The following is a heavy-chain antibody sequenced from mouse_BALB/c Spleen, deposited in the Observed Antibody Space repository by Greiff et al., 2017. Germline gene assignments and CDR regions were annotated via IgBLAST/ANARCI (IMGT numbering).Heavy chain of an antibody. J-gene: IGHJ1*01. Sequence: QVQLQQSGPELVKPGASVRISCKASGYTFTSYYIHWVKQRPGQGLEWIGWIYPGNVNTKYNEKFKGKATLTADKSSSTAYMQLSSLTSEDSAVYFCARGYYREWYFDVWGAGTTVTVSS. CDR1: GYTFTSYY. CDR3: ARGYYREWYFDV. V-gene: IGHV1S56*01. D-gene: IGHD2-12*01. CDR2: IYPGNVNT.